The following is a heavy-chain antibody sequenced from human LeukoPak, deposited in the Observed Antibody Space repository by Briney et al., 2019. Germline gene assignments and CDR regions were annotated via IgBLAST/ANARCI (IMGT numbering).Heavy chain of an antibody. CDR3: ARSQAFNYDFWSGDAFDI. CDR2: ISSSSSYI. D-gene: IGHD3-3*01. CDR1: GFTFSSYS. V-gene: IGHV3-21*01. Sequence: PGGSLRLSCAPSGFTFSSYSMDWVRQAPGKGLEWVSFISSSSSYIYYADSVKGRFTISRDNAKKSLHLQMNSLRAEDTAVYYCARSQAFNYDFWSGDAFDIWGQGTMVAVSS. J-gene: IGHJ3*02.